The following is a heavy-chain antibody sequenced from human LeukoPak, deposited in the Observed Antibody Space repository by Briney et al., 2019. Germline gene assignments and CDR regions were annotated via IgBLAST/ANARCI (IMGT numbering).Heavy chain of an antibody. CDR3: AAVRGSGY. CDR2: ITHSGNT. Sequence: PSETLSLTCAVYGGSVSGFYWSWIRQPPGKGLEWIGEITHSGNTNYNPSLKSRVTISVDKSKNQFSLKLSSVTAADTAVYYCAAVRGSGYWGQGNLVTVSS. J-gene: IGHJ4*02. V-gene: IGHV4-34*01. D-gene: IGHD3-10*02. CDR1: GGSVSGFY.